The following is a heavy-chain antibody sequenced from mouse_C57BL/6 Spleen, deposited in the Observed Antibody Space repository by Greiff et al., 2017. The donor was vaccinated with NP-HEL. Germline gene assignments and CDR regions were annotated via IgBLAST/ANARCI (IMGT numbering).Heavy chain of an antibody. CDR1: GFTFSDYY. CDR3: AREGGSPYAMDY. V-gene: IGHV5-16*01. D-gene: IGHD3-1*01. J-gene: IGHJ4*01. CDR2: INYDGSST. Sequence: EVQRVESEGGLVQPGSSMKLSCTASGFTFSDYYMAWVRQVPEKGLEWVANINYDGSSTYYLDSLKSRFIISRDNAKNILYLQMSSLKSEDTATYYCAREGGSPYAMDYWGQGTSVTVSS.